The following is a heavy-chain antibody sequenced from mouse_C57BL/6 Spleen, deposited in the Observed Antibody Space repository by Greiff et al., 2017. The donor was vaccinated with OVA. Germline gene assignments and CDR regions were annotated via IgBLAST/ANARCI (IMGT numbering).Heavy chain of an antibody. CDR3: ARSGYSNYVGY. CDR2: IDPSESET. J-gene: IGHJ2*01. D-gene: IGHD2-5*01. Sequence: QVQLQQPGAELVRPGSSVKLSCKASGYTFTSYWMHWVKQRPIQGLEWIGNIDPSESETHYNQKFKNKATLTVDKSSSTAYMQLSSLTSEDSAVYYCARSGYSNYVGYWGQGTTLTVSS. CDR1: GYTFTSYW. V-gene: IGHV1-52*01.